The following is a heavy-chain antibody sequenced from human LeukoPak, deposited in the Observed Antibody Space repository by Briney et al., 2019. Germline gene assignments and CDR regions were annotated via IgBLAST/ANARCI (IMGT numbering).Heavy chain of an antibody. CDR3: ARDMTMAGEVPQY. CDR1: GYTFTGYN. J-gene: IGHJ4*02. V-gene: IGHV1-2*02. CDR2: INPNSGGT. D-gene: IGHD6-19*01. Sequence: VASVKLSCTASGYTFTGYNMHWVRQAPGQGLEWMGWINPNSGGTNYAQKFQGRVTMTRDTSISTAYMELSRLRSDDTAMHYCARDMTMAGEVPQYWGQGTLVTVSS.